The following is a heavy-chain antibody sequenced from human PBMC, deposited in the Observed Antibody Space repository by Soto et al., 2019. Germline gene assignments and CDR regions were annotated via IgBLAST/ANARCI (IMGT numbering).Heavy chain of an antibody. V-gene: IGHV4-39*01. Sequence: SETLSLTCTVSGGSISSSSYYWGWIRQPPGKGLEWIRSIYYSGSTYYNPSLKSRVTISVDTSKNQFSLKLSSVTAADTAVYYCARQPRGLDAFDIWGQGTMVTVSS. D-gene: IGHD3-16*01. J-gene: IGHJ3*02. CDR1: GGSISSSSYY. CDR2: IYYSGST. CDR3: ARQPRGLDAFDI.